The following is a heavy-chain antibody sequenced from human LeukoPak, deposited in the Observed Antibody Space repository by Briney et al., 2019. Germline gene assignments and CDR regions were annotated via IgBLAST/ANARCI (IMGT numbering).Heavy chain of an antibody. Sequence: PGGSLRISCAASGFTFSGSAMHWVRQASGKGLEWVGRIRSRANSYVTAYAAAVTGRFIISRDDSSDTAYLQMNSLTTEDTAVYYCTRHSDAYCSRANCYVDNFYGLDVWGQGTRVTVSS. V-gene: IGHV3-73*01. CDR1: GFTFSGSA. D-gene: IGHD2-2*01. CDR3: TRHSDAYCSRANCYVDNFYGLDV. CDR2: IRSRANSYVT. J-gene: IGHJ6*02.